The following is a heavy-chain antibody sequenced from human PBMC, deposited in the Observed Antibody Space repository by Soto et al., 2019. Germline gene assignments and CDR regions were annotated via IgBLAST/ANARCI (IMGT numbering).Heavy chain of an antibody. Sequence: HLQLQESVPGLVKPSETLSLTCTVSGGSISSSSYYWGWIRQHPGKGLEWIGSIYYSGSTYYNPSLKSRVTISVDTSKSQFSLKLSSVSAADTAVYYGARGLNYDFWSGYDENWFDPWGQGTLVIV. V-gene: IGHV4-39*01. J-gene: IGHJ5*02. CDR3: ARGLNYDFWSGYDENWFDP. D-gene: IGHD3-3*01. CDR2: IYYSGST. CDR1: GGSISSSSYY.